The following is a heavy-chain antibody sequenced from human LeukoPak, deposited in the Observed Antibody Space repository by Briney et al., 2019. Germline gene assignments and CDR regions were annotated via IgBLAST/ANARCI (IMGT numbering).Heavy chain of an antibody. J-gene: IGHJ3*02. V-gene: IGHV3-7*01. CDR2: IKPDGSES. CDR1: GFTLSLYW. CDR3: ARDLNMRVPGAFDI. D-gene: IGHD3-22*01. Sequence: GRSLRLSCAISGFTLSLYWITWVRQAPGKGLECVAVIKPDGSESYYGDSVKGRFTISRDNAKDSLDLQMKSLRAEDTAVYYCARDLNMRVPGAFDIWGHGTTVIVSS.